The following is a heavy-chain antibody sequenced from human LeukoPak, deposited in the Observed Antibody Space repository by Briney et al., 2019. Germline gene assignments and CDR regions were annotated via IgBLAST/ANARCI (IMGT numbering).Heavy chain of an antibody. CDR2: ISWNSGSI. D-gene: IGHD3-22*01. CDR1: GFTFDDYA. J-gene: IGHJ3*02. Sequence: GGSLRLSCAASGFTFDDYAMDGVRQAPGKGLEWVSGISWNSGSIGYADSVKGRFTISRDNAKNSLYLQMNSLRAEHPDLYSCAKDMEAELLIGSQDACDIWGQGTMVTVSS. V-gene: IGHV3-9*01. CDR3: AKDMEAELLIGSQDACDI.